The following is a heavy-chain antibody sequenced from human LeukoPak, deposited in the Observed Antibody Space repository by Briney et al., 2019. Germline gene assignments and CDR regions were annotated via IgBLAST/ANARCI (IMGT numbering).Heavy chain of an antibody. D-gene: IGHD3-10*01. CDR3: ARDGSGTWALGGLRVFDP. Sequence: GGALRLSCVASGFTFRSHGMHWVRQAPGKGLEWVAVICNDGSNKYYGDSVKGRFTISRDNSKSTLYLQMTSLRAEDTAVYYCARDGSGTWALGGLRVFDPWGQGTLVTVSS. CDR1: GFTFRSHG. J-gene: IGHJ5*02. V-gene: IGHV3-33*01. CDR2: ICNDGSNK.